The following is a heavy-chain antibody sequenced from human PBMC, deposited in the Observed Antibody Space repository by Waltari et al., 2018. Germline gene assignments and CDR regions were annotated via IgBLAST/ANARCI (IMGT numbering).Heavy chain of an antibody. J-gene: IGHJ6*02. CDR3: ARRDMMGATSFYYYYGMDV. CDR2: IIPIVGTA. D-gene: IGHD1-26*01. V-gene: IGHV1-69*01. Sequence: QVQLVQSGAEVKKPGSSVKVSCKASGGTFSSYAISWVRQAPGQGLEWMGGIIPIVGTANYAQKFQGRVTITADESTSTAYMELSSLRSEDTAVYYCARRDMMGATSFYYYYGMDVWGQGTTVTVSS. CDR1: GGTFSSYA.